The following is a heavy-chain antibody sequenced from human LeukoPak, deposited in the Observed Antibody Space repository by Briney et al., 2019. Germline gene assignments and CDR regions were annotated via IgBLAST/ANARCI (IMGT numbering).Heavy chain of an antibody. D-gene: IGHD6-13*01. CDR3: AVAGLAAGADFDF. CDR1: GFTFSSYA. V-gene: IGHV3-23*01. Sequence: PGGSLRFSCAASGFTFSSYAMIWVRQAPGKGLEWVSAISNSGATTYYADSVKGRFTISRVNSTHPLYLQMNSLGAEDTAVYYCAVAGLAAGADFDFWGQGTLVTVSS. CDR2: ISNSGATT. J-gene: IGHJ4*02.